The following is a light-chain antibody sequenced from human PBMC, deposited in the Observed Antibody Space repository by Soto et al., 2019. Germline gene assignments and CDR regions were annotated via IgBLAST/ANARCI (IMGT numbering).Light chain of an antibody. CDR3: QQYNSYSQRT. CDR2: EAS. V-gene: IGKV1-5*01. Sequence: DIQMTQSPSALSASVGDRVTITCRASQRRIGWLAWYQHKPGKPPNPLIHEASRLESGVPSGFSGSGSGTEFTLTISSLQPDDFATYYCQQYNSYSQRTFGQGTKV. CDR1: QRRIGW. J-gene: IGKJ1*01.